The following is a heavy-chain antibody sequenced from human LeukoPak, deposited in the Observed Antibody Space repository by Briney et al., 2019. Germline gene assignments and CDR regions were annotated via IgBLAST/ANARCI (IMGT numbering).Heavy chain of an antibody. Sequence: PGGSLRLSCAASGLTFSSYAMSWVRQAPGKGLEWVSAISGSGGSTYYADSVKGRFTISRDNSKNTLYLQMNSLRAEDTAVYSCARGGSYYGYWGQGTLVTVSS. V-gene: IGHV3-23*01. CDR3: ARGGSYYGY. CDR1: GLTFSSYA. J-gene: IGHJ4*02. D-gene: IGHD1-26*01. CDR2: ISGSGGST.